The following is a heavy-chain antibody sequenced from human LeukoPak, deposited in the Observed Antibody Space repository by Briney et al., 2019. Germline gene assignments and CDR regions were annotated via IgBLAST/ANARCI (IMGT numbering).Heavy chain of an antibody. Sequence: GESLKISCKGSGYSFTSYWIGWVRQMPGKGLEWMGIIYPGDSDTRYSPSCQGQVTISADKSISTAYLQWSSLKASDTAMYYCARTQRDVVGATTDAFDIWGQGTMVTVSS. J-gene: IGHJ3*02. CDR3: ARTQRDVVGATTDAFDI. CDR2: IYPGDSDT. CDR1: GYSFTSYW. V-gene: IGHV5-51*01. D-gene: IGHD1-26*01.